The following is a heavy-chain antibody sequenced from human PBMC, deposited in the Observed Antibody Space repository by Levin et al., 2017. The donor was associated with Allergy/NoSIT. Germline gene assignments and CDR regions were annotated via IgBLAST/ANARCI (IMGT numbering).Heavy chain of an antibody. J-gene: IGHJ4*02. CDR2: IKQDGSEK. Sequence: PGGSLRLSCAASGFTFSSYWMSWVRQAPGKGLEWVANIKQDGSEKYYVDFVKGRFTISRDNAKNSLYLQMNSLRAEDTAVYHCAREGSINWLLPEYWGQGTLVTVSS. V-gene: IGHV3-7*04. CDR1: GFTFSSYW. D-gene: IGHD3-9*01. CDR3: AREGSINWLLPEY.